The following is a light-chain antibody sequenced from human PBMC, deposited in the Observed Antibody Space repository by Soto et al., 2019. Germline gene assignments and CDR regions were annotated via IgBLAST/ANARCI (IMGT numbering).Light chain of an antibody. J-gene: IGLJ1*01. Sequence: QSVLAQPASVSGSPGQSITISCTGTSSDVGGYNYVSWYQQHPGKAPKLMIYDVSNRPSGVSNRFSGSKSGNTASLAISGLQAEDEADYYCQSYDSCLSGFYVFGTGTKVTVL. CDR2: DVS. V-gene: IGLV2-14*01. CDR1: SSDVGGYNY. CDR3: QSYDSCLSGFYV.